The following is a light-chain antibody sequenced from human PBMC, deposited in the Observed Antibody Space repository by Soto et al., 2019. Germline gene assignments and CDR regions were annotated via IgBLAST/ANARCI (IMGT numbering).Light chain of an antibody. Sequence: EVVLTQSPGTLSLSPGERATLSCRASESIRNTYLAWYQQKPGQAPRLLMYGASTRAAGVPDRFSGSGSGTDFTLTISRLEPEDFALYYCQHYGGSPPLTFGGGAKVESK. J-gene: IGKJ4*01. V-gene: IGKV3-20*01. CDR1: ESIRNTY. CDR3: QHYGGSPPLT. CDR2: GAS.